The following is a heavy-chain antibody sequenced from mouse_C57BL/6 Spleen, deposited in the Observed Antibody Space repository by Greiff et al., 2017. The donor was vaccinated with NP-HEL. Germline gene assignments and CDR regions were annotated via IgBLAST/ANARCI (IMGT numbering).Heavy chain of an antibody. CDR2: INPNNGGT. CDR3: ARFLPPFDY. D-gene: IGHD2-10*01. J-gene: IGHJ2*01. V-gene: IGHV1-22*01. CDR1: GYTFTDYN. Sequence: VQLKESGPELVKPGASVKMSCKASGYTFTDYNMHWVKQSHGKSLEWIGYINPNNGGTSYNQKFKGKATLTVNKSSSTAYMELRRLTSEDSAVYYCARFLPPFDYWGQGTTLTVSS.